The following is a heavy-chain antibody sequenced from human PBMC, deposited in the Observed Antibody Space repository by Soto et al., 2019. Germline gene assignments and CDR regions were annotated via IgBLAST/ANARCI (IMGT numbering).Heavy chain of an antibody. V-gene: IGHV4-30-4*01. CDR3: AREWATVVTRFDY. Sequence: SETLSLTCTVSGGSISSGDYYWSWIRQPPGKGLEWIGYIYYSGSTYYNPSLKSRVTISVDTSKNQFSLKLSSVTAADTAVYYCAREWATVVTRFDYWGQGTLVTVSS. D-gene: IGHD4-17*01. J-gene: IGHJ4*02. CDR1: GGSISSGDYY. CDR2: IYYSGST.